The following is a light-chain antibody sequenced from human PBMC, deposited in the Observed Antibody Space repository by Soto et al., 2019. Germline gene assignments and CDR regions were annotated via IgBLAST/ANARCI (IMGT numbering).Light chain of an antibody. J-gene: IGKJ3*01. V-gene: IGKV3-11*01. CDR1: QSVSSY. Sequence: EIVLTQSPATLSLSPGERGTLFRRASQSVSSYLAWYQQKPGQAPRLLIYDASNRATGIPARFSGTGYGTDFDLTISRLETDDSAVYYCQQYGGSPFTFGPGTKVDIK. CDR3: QQYGGSPFT. CDR2: DAS.